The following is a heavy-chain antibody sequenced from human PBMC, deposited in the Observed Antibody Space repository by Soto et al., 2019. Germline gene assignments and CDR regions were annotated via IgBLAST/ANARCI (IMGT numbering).Heavy chain of an antibody. V-gene: IGHV3-30*02. CDR3: TIVRVVDSALDL. CDR1: GFIFSNNG. J-gene: IGHJ5*02. Sequence: GGSLRLSCVGPGFIFSNNGMHWVRQTPGKGLEWVAFMSYDGSDTFYADSVKGRFTISRDNSKNTLFLHMSNLRAEDTAMYYCTIVRVVDSALDLWGQGTLVTVSS. D-gene: IGHD2-8*02. CDR2: MSYDGSDT.